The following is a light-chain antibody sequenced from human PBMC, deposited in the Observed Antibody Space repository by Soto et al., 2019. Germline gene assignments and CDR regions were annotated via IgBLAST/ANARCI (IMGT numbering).Light chain of an antibody. J-gene: IGKJ4*01. CDR2: DAS. CDR3: QQCAHSPLT. V-gene: IGKV3-20*01. Sequence: EIVLTQSPGTLSLSPGERATLSCRASQSVGNDYLAWFQQKPGQAPRLLIDDASRRATGIPDRFSGSGSGTDFTLTISGLEPEDFAVYYCQQCAHSPLTFGGGTRIEIK. CDR1: QSVGNDY.